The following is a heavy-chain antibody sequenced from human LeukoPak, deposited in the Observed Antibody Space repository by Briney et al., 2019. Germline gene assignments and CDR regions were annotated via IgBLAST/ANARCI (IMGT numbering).Heavy chain of an antibody. CDR3: ARGLAAAGTNEDYYYYGMDV. CDR1: GGSISSSNW. D-gene: IGHD6-13*01. V-gene: IGHV4-4*02. CDR2: IYHSGST. J-gene: IGHJ6*02. Sequence: SETLSLTCAVSGGSISSSNWWSWVRQPPGKGLEWIGEIYHSGSTNYNPSLKSRVTISVDKSKNQFSLKLSSVTAADTAVYYCARGLAAAGTNEDYYYYGMDVWGQGTTVTVSS.